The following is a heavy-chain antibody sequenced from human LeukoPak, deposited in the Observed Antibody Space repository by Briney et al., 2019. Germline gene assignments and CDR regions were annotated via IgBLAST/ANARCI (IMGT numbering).Heavy chain of an antibody. CDR3: ARDQRHPGTGWTRTGKGLGVFDI. Sequence: SETLSLTCTVSGGSISSYYWSWIRQPPGKGLEWIGYIYYSGSTNYNPSLKSRVTISVDTSKNQFSLKLSSVTAADTAVYYCARDQRHPGTGWTRTGKGLGVFDIWGQGTMVTVSS. CDR1: GGSISSYY. D-gene: IGHD2-2*01. V-gene: IGHV4-59*01. J-gene: IGHJ3*02. CDR2: IYYSGST.